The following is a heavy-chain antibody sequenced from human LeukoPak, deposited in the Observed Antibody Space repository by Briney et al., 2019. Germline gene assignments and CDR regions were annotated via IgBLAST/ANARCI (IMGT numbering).Heavy chain of an antibody. CDR1: GGSFSGYY. Sequence: SETLSLTCAVYGGSFSGYYWSWIRQPPGKGLEWIGEINHSGSTNYNPSLKSRVTISVDTSKNQFSLKLSSVTAADTAVYYCATAAGTGRAVVWFDPWGQGTLVTVSS. D-gene: IGHD6-13*01. V-gene: IGHV4-34*01. CDR2: INHSGST. CDR3: ATAAGTGRAVVWFDP. J-gene: IGHJ5*02.